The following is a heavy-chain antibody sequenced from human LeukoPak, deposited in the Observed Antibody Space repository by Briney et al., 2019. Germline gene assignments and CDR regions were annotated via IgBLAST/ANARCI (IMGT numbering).Heavy chain of an antibody. CDR2: ISRSSTYI. CDR3: AREQADYYDTSGYSGLDY. Sequence: PGGSLRLSCAASGFTFNIYTMNWVRQAPGKGLEWVSSISRSSTYIYYVDSVKGRFTISRDNAKNSLYLQMNSLRAEDTAVYYCAREQADYYDTSGYSGLDYWGQGTLVTVSS. V-gene: IGHV3-21*01. CDR1: GFTFNIYT. J-gene: IGHJ4*02. D-gene: IGHD3-22*01.